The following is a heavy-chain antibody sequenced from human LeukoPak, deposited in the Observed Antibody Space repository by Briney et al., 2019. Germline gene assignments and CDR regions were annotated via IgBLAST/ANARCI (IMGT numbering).Heavy chain of an antibody. CDR2: IYTSGST. CDR3: ARHNTIFGVLVPLDY. D-gene: IGHD3-3*01. Sequence: SETLSLTCTVSGGSISSYYRSWIRQPAGKGLEWIGRIYTSGSTNYNPSLKSRVTISIDKSKNHFSLNLSSVTAADTAVYYCARHNTIFGVLVPLDYWGQGTLVTVSS. CDR1: GGSISSYY. J-gene: IGHJ4*02. V-gene: IGHV4-4*07.